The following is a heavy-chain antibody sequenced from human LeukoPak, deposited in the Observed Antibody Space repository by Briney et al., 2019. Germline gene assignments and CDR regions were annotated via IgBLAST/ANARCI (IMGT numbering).Heavy chain of an antibody. CDR3: ARGDPSYSANWFDP. CDR1: GYTFTSYG. J-gene: IGHJ5*02. D-gene: IGHD4-11*01. CDR2: ISAYNGNT. Sequence: ASVTVSCKASGYTFTSYGISWVRQAPGQGLEWMGWISAYNGNTNYAQKLQGRVTITRDTSASTAYMDLSSLRSEDTAVYYCARGDPSYSANWFDPWGQGTLVSVTS. V-gene: IGHV1-18*01.